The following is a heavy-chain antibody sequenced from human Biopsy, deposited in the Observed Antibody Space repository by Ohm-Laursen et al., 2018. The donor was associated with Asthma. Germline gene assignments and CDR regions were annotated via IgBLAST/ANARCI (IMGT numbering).Heavy chain of an antibody. CDR1: GGSISSSSYY. V-gene: IGHV4-39*01. Sequence: ETLSLTCTVSGGSISSSSYYWGWIRQPPGKGLEWIGSIYYSGSTYYNPSLKSRVTIFVDTSKNQFFLKLSSVTAADMAVYYCARRITIFGVVAYFDYWGQGALVTVSS. CDR3: ARRITIFGVVAYFDY. D-gene: IGHD3-3*01. J-gene: IGHJ4*02. CDR2: IYYSGST.